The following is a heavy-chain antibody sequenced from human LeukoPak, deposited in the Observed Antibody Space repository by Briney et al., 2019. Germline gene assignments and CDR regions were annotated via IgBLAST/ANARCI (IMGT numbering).Heavy chain of an antibody. Sequence: SETLSLTCTVSGGSISSYYWSWIRQPPGKGLEWIGYIYYSGSTNYNPSLKSRVTISVDTSKNQFSLKLSSVTAADTAVYYCAREPMCADYYGSGSFFCGFDPWGQGTLVTVSS. CDR3: AREPMCADYYGSGSFFCGFDP. CDR2: IYYSGST. J-gene: IGHJ5*02. CDR1: GGSISSYY. D-gene: IGHD3-10*01. V-gene: IGHV4-59*01.